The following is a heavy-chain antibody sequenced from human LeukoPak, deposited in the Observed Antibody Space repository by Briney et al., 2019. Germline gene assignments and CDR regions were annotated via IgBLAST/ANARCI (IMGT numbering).Heavy chain of an antibody. CDR2: IIPIFGTA. CDR1: GGTFSSYA. CDR3: ASRPVGGRGAFDI. J-gene: IGHJ3*02. Sequence: SVKVSCKASGGTFSSYAISWVRQAPGQGLEWMGGIIPIFGTANYAQEFQGRVTITADESTSTAYMELSSLRSEDTAVYYCASRPVGGRGAFDIWGQGTMVTVSS. D-gene: IGHD3-16*01. V-gene: IGHV1-69*13.